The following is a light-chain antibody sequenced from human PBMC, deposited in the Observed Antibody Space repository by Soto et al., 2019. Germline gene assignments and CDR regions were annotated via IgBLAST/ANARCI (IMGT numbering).Light chain of an antibody. V-gene: IGLV2-14*01. CDR3: SSYTSSSTLL. CDR1: SSDVGGYNY. CDR2: EVS. Sequence: QSALTQPASVSGSPGQSITISCTGTSSDVGGYNYVSWYQQHPGKAPKLMIYEVSNRPSGVYNRFSGSKSGNTASLTISGLQAEDEADYYCSSYTSSSTLLFGTGTKVTVL. J-gene: IGLJ1*01.